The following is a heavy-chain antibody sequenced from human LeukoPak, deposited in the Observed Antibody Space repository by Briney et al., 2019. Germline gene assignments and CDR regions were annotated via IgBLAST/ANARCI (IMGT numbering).Heavy chain of an antibody. Sequence: PGGSLRLSCAAFGFTFNTYAMSWVRQAPGKGLEWVSAISGSGGSTYYADSVKGRFTISRDNSKNTLYLQMNSLRAEDTAVYYCAKDLVRDMDVWGKGTTVTVSS. J-gene: IGHJ6*03. D-gene: IGHD6-6*01. CDR1: GFTFNTYA. CDR2: ISGSGGST. CDR3: AKDLVRDMDV. V-gene: IGHV3-23*01.